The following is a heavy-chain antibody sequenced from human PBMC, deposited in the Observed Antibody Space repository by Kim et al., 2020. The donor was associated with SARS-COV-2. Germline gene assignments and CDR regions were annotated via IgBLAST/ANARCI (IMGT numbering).Heavy chain of an antibody. CDR2: IWNDGSKT. CDR1: GFTFSNNG. V-gene: IGHV3-33*01. D-gene: IGHD6-13*01. CDR3: ARDTWYSNSKTLDY. J-gene: IGHJ4*02. Sequence: GGSLRLSCAASGFTFSNNGMHWIRQVPGKGLEWVADIWNDGSKTYYADSVKGRFTISRDRNTLYLQMNSLTAEDTAVYYCARDTWYSNSKTLDYWGQGTQVTVSS.